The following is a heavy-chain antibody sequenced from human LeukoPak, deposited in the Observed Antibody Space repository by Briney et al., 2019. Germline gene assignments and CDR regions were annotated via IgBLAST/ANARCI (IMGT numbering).Heavy chain of an antibody. CDR3: ARDSPNEAILWWSIDY. Sequence: GGSLRLSCAASGFTFSSYGMSWVRQAPGKGLEWVSAISGSGGSTYYAHSVKGRFIISRDNSKNSLYLQMNSLRAEDTAVYYCARDSPNEAILWWSIDYWGQGTLVTVSS. D-gene: IGHD2-21*01. CDR1: GFTFSSYG. V-gene: IGHV3-23*01. J-gene: IGHJ4*02. CDR2: ISGSGGST.